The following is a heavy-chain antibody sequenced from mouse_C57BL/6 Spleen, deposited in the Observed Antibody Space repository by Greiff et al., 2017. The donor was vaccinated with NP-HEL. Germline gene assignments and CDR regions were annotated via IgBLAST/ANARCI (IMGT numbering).Heavy chain of an antibody. CDR1: GYTFTSYW. Sequence: VQLQQSGAELVKPGASVKLSCKASGYTFTSYWMHWVKQRPGQGLEWIGMIHPNSGSTNYNEKFKSKATLTVDKSSSTAYMQLSSLTSEDSAVYYGARAEYSYEVGYYFDYWGQGTTLTVSS. V-gene: IGHV1-64*01. D-gene: IGHD2-12*01. CDR2: IHPNSGST. CDR3: ARAEYSYEVGYYFDY. J-gene: IGHJ2*01.